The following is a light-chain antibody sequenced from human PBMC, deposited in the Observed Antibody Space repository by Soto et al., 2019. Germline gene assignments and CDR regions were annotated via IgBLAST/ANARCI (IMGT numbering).Light chain of an antibody. V-gene: IGKV3D-20*02. CDR3: QQRSNWWT. CDR1: QSVTSTY. CDR2: GAS. Sequence: EIVLTQSPGTLSLSPGARAPLSCRASQSVTSTYLAWYQQKPGQAPRLLIYGASSRAIGIPDRFSGSVSGTDFTLTISSLEPEDFAVYYCQQRSNWWTFGQGTKVDIK. J-gene: IGKJ1*01.